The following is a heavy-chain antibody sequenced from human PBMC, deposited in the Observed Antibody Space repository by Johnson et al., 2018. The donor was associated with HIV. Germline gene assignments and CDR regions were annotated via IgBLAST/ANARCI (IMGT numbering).Heavy chain of an antibody. V-gene: IGHV3-30-3*01. J-gene: IGHJ1*01. CDR3: TRGEWELGDNVRGLLGLRWAM. Sequence: QVQLVESGGGVVQPGRSLRLSCAASGFTFSSYAMHWVRQAPGKGLEWVAVISYDGSNKFYADSVKGRFTISRDNSKNTLYLQMNSLRVEDTAVYFCTRGEWELGDNVRGLLGLRWAMWG. CDR2: ISYDGSNK. D-gene: IGHD1-26*01. CDR1: GFTFSSYA.